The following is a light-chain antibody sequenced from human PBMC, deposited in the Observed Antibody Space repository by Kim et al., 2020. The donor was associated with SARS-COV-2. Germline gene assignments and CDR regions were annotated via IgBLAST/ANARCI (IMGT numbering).Light chain of an antibody. V-gene: IGKV3-20*01. CDR3: QQYGTAPGT. Sequence: LSPGEKATLSCTAHQIINDNYIAWYQQKPGQAPRLLIYGASSRAVGIPDRFSGSGSGTDFTLTVSGLELEDFAVYHCQQYGTAPGTFGQGTKLEIK. CDR1: QIINDNY. J-gene: IGKJ2*01. CDR2: GAS.